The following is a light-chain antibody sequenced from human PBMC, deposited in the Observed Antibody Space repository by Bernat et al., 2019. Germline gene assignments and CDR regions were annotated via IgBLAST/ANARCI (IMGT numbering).Light chain of an antibody. V-gene: IGKV3-20*01. CDR2: GAS. CDR3: QHYGSSSFT. Sequence: EIVLTQSPGTLSLSPGERATLSCRASQSVSSSYLAWYQQKPGQAPRPLIYGASSRATGIPDRFSGSGSGTDFTLTVSRLEPDDFAVYYCQHYGSSSFTFGPGTKVDI. J-gene: IGKJ3*01. CDR1: QSVSSSY.